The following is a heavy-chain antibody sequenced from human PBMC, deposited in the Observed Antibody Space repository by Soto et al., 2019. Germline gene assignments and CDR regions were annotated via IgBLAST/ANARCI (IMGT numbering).Heavy chain of an antibody. D-gene: IGHD2-2*01. J-gene: IGHJ6*02. V-gene: IGHV1-8*01. CDR1: GYTFHSYD. CDR3: ARGNVPAAMRGPFGMDV. Sequence: ASVKVSCKASGYTFHSYDINWVRQATGQGLEWMGWMNPNSGNTGYAQKFQGRVTMTRNTSISTAYMELSSLRSEDTAVYYCARGNVPAAMRGPFGMDVWGQGTTVTVSS. CDR2: MNPNSGNT.